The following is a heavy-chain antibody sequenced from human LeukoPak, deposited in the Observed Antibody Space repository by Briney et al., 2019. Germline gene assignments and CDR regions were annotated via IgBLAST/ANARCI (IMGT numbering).Heavy chain of an antibody. J-gene: IGHJ4*02. V-gene: IGHV3-11*01. CDR2: ISRSGSPI. CDR3: ARAQVDSSWYCRY. CDR1: GFTFSDYY. D-gene: IGHD6-13*01. Sequence: PGGSLRLSCIVSGFTFSDYYMGWFRQAPGKGLEWASYISRSGSPIFYADSVKGRFTISRDNAKNSLYLQMNSLRAEDTAVYFCARAQVDSSWYCRYWGQGTLVTVSS.